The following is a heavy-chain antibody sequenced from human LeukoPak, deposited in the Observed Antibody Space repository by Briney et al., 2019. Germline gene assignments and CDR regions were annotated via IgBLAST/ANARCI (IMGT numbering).Heavy chain of an antibody. CDR1: GFTFSSYA. D-gene: IGHD2-15*01. CDR2: INGSGGST. CDR3: VREASGGSKGVSGIFDI. V-gene: IGHV3-23*01. Sequence: GGSLRLSCAASGFTFSSYAMSWVRQAPGKGLEWVSDINGSGGSTYYADSVKGRFTISRDNAKNSLYLQMNSLRAEDTAVYHCVREASGGSKGVSGIFDIWGQGTLVTVSS. J-gene: IGHJ3*02.